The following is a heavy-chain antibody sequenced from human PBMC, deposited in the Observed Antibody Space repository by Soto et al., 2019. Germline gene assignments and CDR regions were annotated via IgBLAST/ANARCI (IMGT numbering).Heavy chain of an antibody. J-gene: IGHJ6*02. Sequence: ASSKVSCKASGYPFTSYVISWVRHAPGQGLEWMGWISAYNGNTNYAQKLQGRVTMTTDTSTSTAHMELSSLSSEDTAVYYCAGPPELTRIYYYYGMDVWGQGTTVTVSS. V-gene: IGHV1-18*01. CDR2: ISAYNGNT. CDR3: AGPPELTRIYYYYGMDV. D-gene: IGHD1-7*01. CDR1: GYPFTSYV.